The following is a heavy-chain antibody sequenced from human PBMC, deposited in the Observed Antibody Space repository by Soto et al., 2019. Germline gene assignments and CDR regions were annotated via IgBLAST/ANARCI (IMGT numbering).Heavy chain of an antibody. CDR3: ARDFGFSGYEIPDY. CDR1: GGTFSSYA. J-gene: IGHJ4*02. V-gene: IGHV1-69*06. Sequence: SVKVSCKASGGTFSSYAISWVRQAPGQGLEWMGGIIPIFGTANYAQKFQGRVTITADKSTSTAYMELSSLRSEDTAVYYCARDFGFSGYEIPDYWGQGTLVTVSS. CDR2: IIPIFGTA. D-gene: IGHD5-12*01.